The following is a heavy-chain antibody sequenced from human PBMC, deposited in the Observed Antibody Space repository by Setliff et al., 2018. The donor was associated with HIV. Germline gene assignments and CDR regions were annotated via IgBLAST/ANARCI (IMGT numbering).Heavy chain of an antibody. J-gene: IGHJ4*03. V-gene: IGHV3-23*01. Sequence: GGSLRLSCAASGFTFSSHAMTWVRQAPGQGLEWVSIISGSGISTYYADSVKGRFTISRDNSRNMLYLQMNSLRAEDTAVYYCAKDKDVGTFDYWGQGTMVTVSS. D-gene: IGHD7-27*01. CDR2: ISGSGIST. CDR3: AKDKDVGTFDY. CDR1: GFTFSSHA.